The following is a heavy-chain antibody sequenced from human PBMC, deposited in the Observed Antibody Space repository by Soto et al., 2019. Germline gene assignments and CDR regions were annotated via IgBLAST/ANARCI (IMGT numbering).Heavy chain of an antibody. CDR3: ARLRGYAYALSM. CDR2: IYHSGAT. V-gene: IGHV4-39*01. CDR1: GDSIRSAHYF. Sequence: PSETLSLTCNVFGDSIRSAHYFWGWVRQPPGKGLEWIGSIYHSGATYYDPYLKSRVTIYVDTSKDQFSLNLSSVTAADTAVYYCARLRGYAYALSMWGQGTLVTVSS. D-gene: IGHD5-18*01. J-gene: IGHJ4*02.